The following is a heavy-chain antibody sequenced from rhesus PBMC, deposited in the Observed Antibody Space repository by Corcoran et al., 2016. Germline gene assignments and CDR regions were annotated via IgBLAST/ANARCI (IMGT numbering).Heavy chain of an antibody. V-gene: IGHV4-122*02. D-gene: IGHD5-12*01. CDR2: ITYSGST. CDR1: GHPFSSGFHY. Sequence: QVQLQESGPGLVQPSETLSLTCTVHGHPFSSGFHYRTWIRQLPGKGLEWVGYITYSGSTSYNPSLKSRVTISRDTSKNQLSLKLSSVTAADTAVYYCASDRLYSSVWGQGVLVTVSS. CDR3: ASDRLYSSV. J-gene: IGHJ4*01.